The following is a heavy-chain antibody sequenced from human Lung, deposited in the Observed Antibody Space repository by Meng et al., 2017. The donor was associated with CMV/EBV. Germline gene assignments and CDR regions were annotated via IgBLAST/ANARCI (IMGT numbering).Heavy chain of an antibody. D-gene: IGHD5-18*01. CDR1: VFSFSASGVS. Sequence: TWRVSGHPWGKPAQTRTLTRIFPVFSFSASGVSVGWIRQPPGKALDWLALIYWDDDKRYSPSLKSRLTITKDTSKNQVVLTMTNMDPEDTATYYCAHSRGHSYEYFDYWGQGTLVTVSS. J-gene: IGHJ4*02. CDR2: IYWDDDK. V-gene: IGHV2-5*02. CDR3: AHSRGHSYEYFDY.